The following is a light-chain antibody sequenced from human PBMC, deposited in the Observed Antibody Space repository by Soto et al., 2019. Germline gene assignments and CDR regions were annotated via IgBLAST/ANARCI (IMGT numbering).Light chain of an antibody. J-gene: IGLJ2*01. V-gene: IGLV1-44*01. CDR2: SNN. Sequence: QSVLTQPPSASGTPGQRVTISCSGSSSNIGSNTVNWYQQLPGTAPKLLIYSNNQRPSGIPDRFSGSKSVTSASLANSGLQSEEEADYYCAEWDDILNGRVFGGGTKVTVL. CDR1: SSNIGSNT. CDR3: AEWDDILNGRV.